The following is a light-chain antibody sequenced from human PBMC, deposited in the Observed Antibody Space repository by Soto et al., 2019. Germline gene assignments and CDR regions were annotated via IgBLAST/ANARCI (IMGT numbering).Light chain of an antibody. CDR3: LIVYVGGWV. Sequence: QTVVTQEASLTVSPGGTVTLTCGSTTGAVTSGHYPYWFQQKPGQAPRTLIYDTNIKHSWTPARFSGSLLGGKAALTLSGTQPEDEAEYYCLIVYVGGWVFGGGTKLTVL. CDR1: TGAVTSGHY. V-gene: IGLV7-46*01. J-gene: IGLJ3*02. CDR2: DTN.